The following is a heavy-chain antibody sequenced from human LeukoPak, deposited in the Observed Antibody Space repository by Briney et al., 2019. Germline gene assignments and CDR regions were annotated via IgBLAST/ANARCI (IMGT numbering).Heavy chain of an antibody. V-gene: IGHV6-1*01. CDR2: TYYRSKWYN. D-gene: IGHD5-18*01. Sequence: SQTLSLTCALSGDSVFSNSSWNWIRQSPSRGLEWLGRTYYRSKWYNDYGVSVKSRININPDTSKNQFSLHLNSVTPEDTAVYYCARGGQGDGYSADEAFDFWGQGTVVTVS. J-gene: IGHJ3*01. CDR1: GDSVFSNSS. CDR3: ARGGQGDGYSADEAFDF.